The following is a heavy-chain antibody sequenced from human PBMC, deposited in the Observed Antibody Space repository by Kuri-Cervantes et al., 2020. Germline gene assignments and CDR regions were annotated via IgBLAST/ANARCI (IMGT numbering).Heavy chain of an antibody. Sequence: GESLKISCTTSGFIFGDYAMSWVRQAPGKGLEWVGFIRSKAYGGTTEYAASVKGRFTISRDDSKSIAYLQMNSLKTEDTAVYYCTRGNGVIDYWGQGTLVTVSS. V-gene: IGHV3-49*04. D-gene: IGHD3-10*01. CDR1: GFIFGDYA. CDR2: IRSKAYGGTT. CDR3: TRGNGVIDY. J-gene: IGHJ4*02.